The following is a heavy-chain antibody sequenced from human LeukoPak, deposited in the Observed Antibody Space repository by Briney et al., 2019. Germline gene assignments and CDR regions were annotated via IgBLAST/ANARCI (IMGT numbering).Heavy chain of an antibody. CDR3: AIGMDV. V-gene: IGHV4-39*07. CDR1: GDSISSSSYY. CDR2: IYYSGST. J-gene: IGHJ6*02. Sequence: SETLSLTCTVSGDSISSSSYYWGWIRQPPGKGLEWIGSIYYSGSTYYNPNPSLKSRVTISVDTSKNQFSLKLSSVTAADTAVYYCAIGMDVWGQGTTVTVSS.